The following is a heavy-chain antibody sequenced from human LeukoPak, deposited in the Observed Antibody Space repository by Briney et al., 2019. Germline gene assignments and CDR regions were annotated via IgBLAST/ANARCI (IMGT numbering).Heavy chain of an antibody. V-gene: IGHV1-2*02. CDR3: ARVLSTSGSYIFDY. J-gene: IGHJ4*02. D-gene: IGHD3-10*01. CDR2: INPNSGGT. Sequence: ASVKVSCKASGYTFTSYGISWVRQAPGQGLEWMGWINPNSGGTNYAQKFQGRVTMTRDTSISTAYMELSRLRSDDTAVYYCARVLSTSGSYIFDYWGQGTLVTVSS. CDR1: GYTFTSYG.